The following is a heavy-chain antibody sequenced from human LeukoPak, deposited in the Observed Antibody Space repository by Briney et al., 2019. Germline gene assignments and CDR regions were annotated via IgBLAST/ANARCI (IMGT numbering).Heavy chain of an antibody. CDR1: GYSISSGYY. V-gene: IGHV4-38-2*01. D-gene: IGHD2-2*01. J-gene: IGHJ6*03. CDR2: IYHSGST. Sequence: MPSETLSLTCAVSGYSISSGYYWGWIRQPPGKGLEWIGSIYHSGSTYYNPSLKSRVTISVDTSKNQFSLKLNSVTAADTSLYYRARHVVPAAQSSYMDVWGKGTTVTVSS. CDR3: ARHVVPAAQSSYMDV.